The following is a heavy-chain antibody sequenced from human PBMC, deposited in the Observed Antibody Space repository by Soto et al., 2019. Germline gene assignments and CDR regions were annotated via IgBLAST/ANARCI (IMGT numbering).Heavy chain of an antibody. V-gene: IGHV3-15*01. J-gene: IGHJ4*02. CDR3: IGTYSGSSMRFDY. CDR1: GFTFSNAW. CDR2: VKSKTDGGTI. D-gene: IGHD5-12*01. Sequence: EVQLVESGGGLVKPGGSLRLSCAASGFTFSNAWMTWVRQAPGKGLEWVGRVKSKTDGGTIDYAAPVKDRFTISRDDSKNTLYLQMNSLKTEDTAVYYCIGTYSGSSMRFDYWGQATLVTVSS.